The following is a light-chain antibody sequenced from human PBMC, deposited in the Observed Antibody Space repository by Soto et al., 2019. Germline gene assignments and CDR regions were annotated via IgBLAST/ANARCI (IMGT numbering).Light chain of an antibody. CDR3: QQYGPSLIT. CDR1: QSVGNN. Sequence: ENVLTQSPVTLSLSPGERATLSCRASQSVGNNLACYQQRPGQAPTLLISDASSRATGIPDRFSGSGSGTDFTLTISRLEPEDFALYYCQQYGPSLITFGQGTRLEIK. CDR2: DAS. V-gene: IGKV3-20*01. J-gene: IGKJ5*01.